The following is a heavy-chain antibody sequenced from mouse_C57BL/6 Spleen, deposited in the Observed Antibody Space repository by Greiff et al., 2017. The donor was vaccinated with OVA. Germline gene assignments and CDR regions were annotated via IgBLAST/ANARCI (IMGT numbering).Heavy chain of an antibody. Sequence: EVKLMESGGGLVKPGGSLKLSCAASGFTFSDYGMHWVRQAPEKGLEWVAYISSGSSTIYYADTVKGRFTISRDNAKNTLFLQMTSLRSEDTAMYYCAETNYGSSFYAMDYWGQGTSVTVSS. CDR2: ISSGSSTI. CDR3: AETNYGSSFYAMDY. J-gene: IGHJ4*01. V-gene: IGHV5-17*01. CDR1: GFTFSDYG. D-gene: IGHD1-1*01.